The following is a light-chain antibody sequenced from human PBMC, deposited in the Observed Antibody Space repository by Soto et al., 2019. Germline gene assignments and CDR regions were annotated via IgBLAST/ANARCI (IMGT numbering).Light chain of an antibody. J-gene: IGLJ1*01. CDR3: AAWDHSLSGYV. CDR2: RSN. Sequence: QSVLTQPPSTSGTPGQRVSIACSGSSYNIGRNYVYWYQHLPETAPKVLIYRSNQRPSGVPDRFSGSKSGTSASLAISGLPSSDEADYYCAAWDHSLSGYVFGTGTKVTDL. V-gene: IGLV1-47*01. CDR1: SYNIGRNY.